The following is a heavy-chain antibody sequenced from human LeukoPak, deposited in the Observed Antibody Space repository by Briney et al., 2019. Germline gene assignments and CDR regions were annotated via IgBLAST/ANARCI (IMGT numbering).Heavy chain of an antibody. CDR2: INHSGST. CDR1: GFTFSSYS. Sequence: PGGSLRLSCAASGFTFSSYSMNWVRQPPGKGLEWIGEINHSGSTNYNPSLKSRVTMSVDTSKNQFSLKLSSVTAADTAVYYCARDWATVTESWFDPWGQGTLVTVSS. J-gene: IGHJ5*02. D-gene: IGHD4-17*01. V-gene: IGHV4-34*01. CDR3: ARDWATVTESWFDP.